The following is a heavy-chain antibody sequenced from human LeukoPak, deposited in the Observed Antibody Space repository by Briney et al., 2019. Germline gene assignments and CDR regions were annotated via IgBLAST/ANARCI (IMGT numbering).Heavy chain of an antibody. CDR1: GFTFSNAW. D-gene: IGHD3-22*01. CDR3: TTEINYYDSSGYYYSDY. V-gene: IGHV3-15*01. J-gene: IGHJ4*02. CDR2: IKSKTDGGTT. Sequence: PGGSLRLSCAASGFTFSNAWMSWVRQAPGKGLEWVGRIKSKTDGGTTDYAAPVKGRFTISRDDSKNTLYLQMNSLKTEDTAVYYCTTEINYYDSSGYYYSDYWGQGTLVTVSS.